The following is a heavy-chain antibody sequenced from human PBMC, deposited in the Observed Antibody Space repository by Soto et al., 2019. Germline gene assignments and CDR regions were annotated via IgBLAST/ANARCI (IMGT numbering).Heavy chain of an antibody. V-gene: IGHV5-51*01. J-gene: IGHJ4*01. CDR2: IDPSDSDI. CDR1: GYRFASYR. Sequence: GESLKISCKGSGYRFASYRIAWVRQMPGKGLEWMGIIDPSDSDIRYSPSFQGQVTISADTSISTAYLQWSSLKASDTAIYYCARSFIDNFDYWDHRTLGTDSS. D-gene: IGHD2-15*01. CDR3: ARSFIDNFDY.